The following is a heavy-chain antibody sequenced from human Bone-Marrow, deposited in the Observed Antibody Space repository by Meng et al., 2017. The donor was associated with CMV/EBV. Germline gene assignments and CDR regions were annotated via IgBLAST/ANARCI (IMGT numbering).Heavy chain of an antibody. V-gene: IGHV1-18*01. CDR2: ISGYNGNT. CDR3: GTAITIFGVVNYYYYYGMDV. CDR1: GYSFTNYG. J-gene: IGHJ6*02. D-gene: IGHD3-3*01. Sequence: ASVKVSCKASGYSFTNYGISWVRQAPGQGLEWMGWISGYNGNTNYAQKVQGRVTMTTDTSTRTAYMELRSLRSDDTAVYYCGTAITIFGVVNYYYYYGMDVWGQGTTVTVSS.